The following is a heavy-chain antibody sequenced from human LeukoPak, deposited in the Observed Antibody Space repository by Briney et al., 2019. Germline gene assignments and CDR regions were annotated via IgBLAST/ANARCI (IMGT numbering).Heavy chain of an antibody. CDR1: GDSPSSNSAA. CDR2: TYYRSKWYN. D-gene: IGHD6-13*01. Sequence: SQTLSLTCAISGDSPSSNSAAWNWIRQSPSSGLEWLARTYYRSKWYNDYAVSVKSRITVNPDTSKNQFSLQLNSVAPEDTAVYYCARDLGSIAAVFDYWGQGSLVTVSS. V-gene: IGHV6-1*01. J-gene: IGHJ4*02. CDR3: ARDLGSIAAVFDY.